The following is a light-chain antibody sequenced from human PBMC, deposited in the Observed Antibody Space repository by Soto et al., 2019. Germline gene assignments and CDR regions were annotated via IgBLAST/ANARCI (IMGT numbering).Light chain of an antibody. V-gene: IGLV1-47*02. J-gene: IGLJ2*01. CDR1: RSNIGTCY. CDR3: TAWDDNLSAVV. Sequence: QSVLAQSPPTSATPGQGVSISCSGGRSNIGTCYVSWYQHVPGTAPSLLIYANNQRPSGVHGRFSGSESGTSASLAIRGLRSEDEAYYYCTAWDDNLSAVVFGGGTKVTVL. CDR2: ANN.